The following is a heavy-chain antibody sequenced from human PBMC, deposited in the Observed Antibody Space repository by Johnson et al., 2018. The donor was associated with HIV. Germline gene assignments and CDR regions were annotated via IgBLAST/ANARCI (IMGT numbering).Heavy chain of an antibody. CDR1: GFTFSDYY. D-gene: IGHD6-19*01. CDR2: ISDSGGRT. Sequence: QVQLVESGGGLVKPGGSLRLSCAASGFTFSDYYMSWIRQAPGKGLERVSSISDSGGRTYYADSVKGRFTISRANAKNSLYLQMNSLRAEDTAVYYCARRAVAGAFDIWGQGTMVTVSS. V-gene: IGHV3-11*04. J-gene: IGHJ3*02. CDR3: ARRAVAGAFDI.